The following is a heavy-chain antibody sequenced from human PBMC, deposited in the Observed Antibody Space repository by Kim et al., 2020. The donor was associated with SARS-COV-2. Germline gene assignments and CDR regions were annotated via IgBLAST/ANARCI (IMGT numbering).Heavy chain of an antibody. Sequence: GGSLRLSCAASGFTFSSDAMAWVRQAPGKGLEWVSDISDGGGGTFYADSVKGRFTISRDNSENTLYLQMNGLRAEDTAIYYCAKFTVTTRNPFDYWGQGTLVTVSS. D-gene: IGHD4-17*01. CDR3: AKFTVTTRNPFDY. V-gene: IGHV3-23*01. CDR1: GFTFSSDA. CDR2: ISDGGGGT. J-gene: IGHJ4*02.